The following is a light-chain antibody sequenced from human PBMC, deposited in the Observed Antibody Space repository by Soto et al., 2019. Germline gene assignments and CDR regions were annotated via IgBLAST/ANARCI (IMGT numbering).Light chain of an antibody. J-gene: IGLJ2*01. CDR1: RSDIGAYNF. V-gene: IGLV2-14*03. CDR2: DVN. Sequence: QSALTQPASVSGSPGQSITISCTGTRSDIGAYNFVSWYQQHPGEVPKLILYDVNVRPSGVSNRFSGSKSGNTASLTISGLQAEDEADYYCTSWTTSTTMIFGGGTKHTVL. CDR3: TSWTTSTTMI.